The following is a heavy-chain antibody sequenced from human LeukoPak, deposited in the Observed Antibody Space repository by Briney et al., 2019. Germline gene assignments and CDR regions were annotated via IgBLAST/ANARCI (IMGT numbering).Heavy chain of an antibody. V-gene: IGHV1-18*01. J-gene: IGHJ4*02. CDR1: GYTFTSYG. Sequence: ASVKVSCKASGYTFTSYGISWVRQAPGQGLEWMGWISAYNGNTNYAQKLQGRVTMTTDTSTSTAYMELRSLRSDDTAVYYCAREEGWFGELSYFDYWGKGPLVTVSS. CDR2: ISAYNGNT. D-gene: IGHD3-10*01. CDR3: AREEGWFGELSYFDY.